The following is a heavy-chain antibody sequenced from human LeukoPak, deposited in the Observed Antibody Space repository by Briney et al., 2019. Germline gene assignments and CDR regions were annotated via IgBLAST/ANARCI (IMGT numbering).Heavy chain of an antibody. D-gene: IGHD6-13*01. CDR2: IYTSGST. CDR3: ARDSAAAGIFDY. CDR1: GGSISSGSYY. J-gene: IGHJ4*02. V-gene: IGHV4-61*02. Sequence: PSETLSLTCTVSGGSISSGSYYWSWIRQPAGKGLEWIGRIYTSGSTNYNPSLKSRVTISVDTSKNQFSLKLSSVTAADTAVYYCARDSAAAGIFDYWGQGTLVTVSS.